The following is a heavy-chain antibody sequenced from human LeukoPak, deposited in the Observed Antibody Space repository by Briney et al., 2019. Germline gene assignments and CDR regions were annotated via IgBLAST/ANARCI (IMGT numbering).Heavy chain of an antibody. CDR3: ARADCSSSTCYLRSSWFDP. J-gene: IGHJ5*02. CDR1: GFSLSSYD. CDR2: ISTSSTFI. V-gene: IGHV3-21*01. D-gene: IGHD2/OR15-2a*01. Sequence: GGSLRLSCAASGFSLSSYDMNWVRQAPGKGLEWVSSISTSSTFIYYTYSVKGRFTISRDDAKNSLYLQMNSLSAEDTAVYYCARADCSSSTCYLRSSWFDPWGQGTLVTVSS.